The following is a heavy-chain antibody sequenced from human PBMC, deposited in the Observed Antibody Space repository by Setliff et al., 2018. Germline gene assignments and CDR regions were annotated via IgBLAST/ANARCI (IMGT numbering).Heavy chain of an antibody. V-gene: IGHV1-18*01. J-gene: IGHJ6*02. CDR1: GYTFTSYG. CDR2: ISAYNGNT. Sequence: ASVQVSCKASGYTFTSYGISWVRQAPGQGLEWMGWISAYNGNTNYAQKLQGRVTMTTDTSTSTAYMELRSLRSDDTAVYYCARGGSSCWLHPEVYYYYGMDVWGQGTTVTVSS. D-gene: IGHD2-2*01. CDR3: ARGGSSCWLHPEVYYYYGMDV.